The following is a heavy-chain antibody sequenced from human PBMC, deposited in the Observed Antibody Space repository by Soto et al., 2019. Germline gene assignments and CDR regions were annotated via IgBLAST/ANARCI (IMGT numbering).Heavy chain of an antibody. D-gene: IGHD4-17*01. CDR3: ARARSTGWFDP. J-gene: IGHJ5*02. V-gene: IGHV3-53*01. Sequence: PGGSLRLSCAASGFTVSSNYMSWVRQAPGKGLEWVSVIYSGGSTYYADSVKGRFTISRDNSKNTLYLQMNSLRAEDTAVYYCARARSTGWFDPWGQGTLVTVSS. CDR1: GFTVSSNY. CDR2: IYSGGST.